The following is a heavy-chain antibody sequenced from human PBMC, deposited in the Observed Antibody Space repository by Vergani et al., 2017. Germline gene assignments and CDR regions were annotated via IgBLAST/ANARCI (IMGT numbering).Heavy chain of an antibody. CDR1: GYSFTNYW. Sequence: EVQLVQSGAEVKKPGESLKISCQISGYSFTNYWIGWVRPMPGKGLEWMGIIHPADSDTRYSPSFQGQVTISDDKSISTAYLQRSSLRAADSAMYYCARLYGRDSSGSKYFDYWGQGTLVTVSS. J-gene: IGHJ4*02. CDR2: IHPADSDT. D-gene: IGHD3-22*01. CDR3: ARLYGRDSSGSKYFDY. V-gene: IGHV5-51*01.